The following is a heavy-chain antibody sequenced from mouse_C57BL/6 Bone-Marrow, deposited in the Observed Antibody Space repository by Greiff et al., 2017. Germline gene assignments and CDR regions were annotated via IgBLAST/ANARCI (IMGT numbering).Heavy chain of an antibody. CDR2: ILPGSGCT. V-gene: IGHV1-9*01. CDR3: ARDGDYYGSSYEGFAY. CDR1: GYTFTGYW. J-gene: IGHJ3*01. D-gene: IGHD1-1*01. Sequence: QVQLQQSGAELMKPGASVKLSCKATGYTFTGYWIEWVKQRPGHGLEWIGEILPGSGCTNYNEKVKGKATFTADTTSNPAYMQLRSLTTQDSAIYYCARDGDYYGSSYEGFAYWGQGTLVTVSA.